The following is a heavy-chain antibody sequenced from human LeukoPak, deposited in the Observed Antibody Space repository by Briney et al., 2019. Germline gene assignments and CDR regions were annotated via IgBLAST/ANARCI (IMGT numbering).Heavy chain of an antibody. Sequence: PGGSLRLSCAASGFIFSDYFISWVRQAPGKGLEWLSYVSTTGSHTNYADSVKGRFTVSRDNVKKSLYLQMNSLRPDDTAVYYCARGGCYAFDIWGQGTVVTVSS. CDR3: ARGGCYAFDI. CDR1: GFIFSDYF. V-gene: IGHV3-11*05. J-gene: IGHJ3*02. D-gene: IGHD6-19*01. CDR2: VSTTGSHT.